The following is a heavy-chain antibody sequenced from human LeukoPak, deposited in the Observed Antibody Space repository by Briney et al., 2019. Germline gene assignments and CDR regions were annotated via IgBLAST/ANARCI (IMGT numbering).Heavy chain of an antibody. V-gene: IGHV4-34*01. D-gene: IGHD3-22*01. CDR1: GGSISDYY. J-gene: IGHJ3*02. CDR2: INHSGTT. Sequence: SETLSLTCAVYGGSISDYYWSWIRQPPGKGLEWIGEINHSGTTNYNPSLKSRVTISVDTSKNQFSLKLSSVTAADTAVYFCARGPYSYDSSGAFDIWGQGTMVTVSS. CDR3: ARGPYSYDSSGAFDI.